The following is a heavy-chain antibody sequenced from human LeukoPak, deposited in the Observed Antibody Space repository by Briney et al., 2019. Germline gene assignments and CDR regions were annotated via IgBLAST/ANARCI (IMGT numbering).Heavy chain of an antibody. J-gene: IGHJ4*02. CDR2: ISSSSSTI. CDR1: GFTFSSYS. Sequence: GGSLRLSCAASGFTFSSYSMNWVRQAPGKGLEWVSYISSSSSTIYYADSVKGRFTISRDNAKNSLYLQMNSLRAEDTAVYYCARGLDRWDSSGWRDYFDYWGQGTLVTVSS. D-gene: IGHD6-19*01. CDR3: ARGLDRWDSSGWRDYFDY. V-gene: IGHV3-48*04.